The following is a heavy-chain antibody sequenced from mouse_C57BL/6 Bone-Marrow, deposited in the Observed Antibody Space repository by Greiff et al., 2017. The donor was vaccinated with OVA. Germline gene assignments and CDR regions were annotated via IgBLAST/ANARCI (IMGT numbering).Heavy chain of an antibody. CDR2: IDPSDSYP. CDR3: ARSGCIDY. CDR1: GYTFTSYW. Sequence: QVQLQQPGAELVMPGASVKLSCKASGYTFTSYWMHWVKQRPGQGLEWIGEIDPSDSYPNYNQKFKGKSTLTVDKSSSTAYMQLRSLTSEDSAVYYCARSGCIDYWGQGTTVTVSS. D-gene: IGHD3-2*02. V-gene: IGHV1-69*01. J-gene: IGHJ4*01.